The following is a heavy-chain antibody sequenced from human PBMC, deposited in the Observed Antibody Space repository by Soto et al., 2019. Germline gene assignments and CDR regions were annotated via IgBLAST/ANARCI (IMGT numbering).Heavy chain of an antibody. J-gene: IGHJ4*02. CDR2: ISGDASST. CDR1: GFTFSDNW. Sequence: EVKVVESGGGLVQPGGSLRLSCAASGFTFSDNWMHWVRQPPGKGPVWVSRISGDASSTSYADYVKGRFTISRGSVKNTVYLQMDSLRVEDTAVYYCTRGGTRTTYWGLFDSWGQGTLVTVSS. CDR3: TRGGTRTTYWGLFDS. D-gene: IGHD7-27*01. V-gene: IGHV3-74*01.